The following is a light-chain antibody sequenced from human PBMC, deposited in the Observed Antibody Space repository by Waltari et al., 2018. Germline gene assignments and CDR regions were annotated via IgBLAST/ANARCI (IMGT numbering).Light chain of an antibody. CDR2: LGS. CDR1: QSLLRSTGYNF. CDR3: MQALHTPTT. Sequence: DIVMTQSPLSLSVTPGEPASISCRSSQSLLRSTGYNFLDWYLQKPGQPPPRLISLGSDRASGVPDRFSGSGTGTDFTLKISRVEAEDVGIYYCMQALHTPTTFGPGTKVDIK. J-gene: IGKJ3*01. V-gene: IGKV2-28*01.